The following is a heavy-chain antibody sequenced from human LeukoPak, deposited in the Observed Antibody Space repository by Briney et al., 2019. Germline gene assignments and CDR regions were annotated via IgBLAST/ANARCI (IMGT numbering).Heavy chain of an antibody. D-gene: IGHD7-27*01. Sequence: GGSLRLSCAASGFTFSSYGMHWVRQAPGKGLEWVAVISYDGSNKYYADSVKGRFTISRDNSKNTLYLQMNSLRAEDTAVYYCAKDHIWGYFDYWGQGTLVTVPS. V-gene: IGHV3-30*18. J-gene: IGHJ4*02. CDR1: GFTFSSYG. CDR2: ISYDGSNK. CDR3: AKDHIWGYFDY.